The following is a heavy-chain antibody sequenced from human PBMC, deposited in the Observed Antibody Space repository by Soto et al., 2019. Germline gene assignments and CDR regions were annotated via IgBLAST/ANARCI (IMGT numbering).Heavy chain of an antibody. V-gene: IGHV1-46*01. D-gene: IGHD6-13*01. CDR1: VYSLTSYY. J-gene: IGHJ4*02. Sequence: SVNDSCKSSVYSLTSYYMHSVRQAPGQGLEWMGIINPSVGSTSYAQKFQGRVTMTRDTSTSTVYMALSSLRSEDTAVYYCAREGQLTGAFDYWGQGTLVTGPS. CDR2: INPSVGST. CDR3: AREGQLTGAFDY.